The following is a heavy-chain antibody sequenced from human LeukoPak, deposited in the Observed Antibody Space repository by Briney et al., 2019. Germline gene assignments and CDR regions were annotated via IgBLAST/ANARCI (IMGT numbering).Heavy chain of an antibody. J-gene: IGHJ5*02. D-gene: IGHD3-16*01. Sequence: SQTLSLTCAISGDSVSSNSVAWNWIRQSPSRGLEWLARTYYRSKWYNDYAVSVRSRITINPGTSKNQFSLQLNSVTPEDTAVYYCARDLGWFDPWGQGTLVTVSS. CDR2: TYYRSKWYN. CDR1: GDSVSSNSVA. V-gene: IGHV6-1*01. CDR3: ARDLGWFDP.